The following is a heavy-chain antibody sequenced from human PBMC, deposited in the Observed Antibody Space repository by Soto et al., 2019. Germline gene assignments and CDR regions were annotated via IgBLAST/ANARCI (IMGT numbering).Heavy chain of an antibody. CDR3: ARVRESFSRLWYFDL. CDR1: GYTFTGYY. D-gene: IGHD3-3*01. V-gene: IGHV1-2*02. J-gene: IGHJ2*01. Sequence: ASVKVSCKASGYTFTGYYMHWARQAPGQGLEWMGWINPNSGGTNYAQKFQGRVTMTRDTSISTAYMELSRLRSDDTAVYYCARVRESFSRLWYFDLWGRGTLVTVSS. CDR2: INPNSGGT.